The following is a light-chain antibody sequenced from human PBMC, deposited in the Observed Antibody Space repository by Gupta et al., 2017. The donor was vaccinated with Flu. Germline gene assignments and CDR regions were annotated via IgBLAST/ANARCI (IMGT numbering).Light chain of an antibody. CDR3: SSFTSSSTYV. CDR1: SSDVGGYNC. J-gene: IGLJ1*01. V-gene: IGLV2-14*01. CDR2: DVS. Sequence: QSALTQPASVSGSPGQSITISCTGTSSDVGGYNCVSWYQQHPGKVPKLMIYDVSNRPSGVSNRFSGSKSGNRASLTISGLQAEDDADYYCSSFTSSSTYVFGTGTKVTVL.